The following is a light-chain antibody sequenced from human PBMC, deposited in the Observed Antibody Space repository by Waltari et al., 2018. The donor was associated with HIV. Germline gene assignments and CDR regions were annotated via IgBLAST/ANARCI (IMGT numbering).Light chain of an antibody. CDR2: EVN. CDR1: STDIGPYNY. CDR3: SSYAGSGNLLL. J-gene: IGLJ6*01. V-gene: IGLV2-8*01. Sequence: QSALTQPPAASGSPGQSVTISCTGTSTDIGPYNYVSWYQQHPDKAPRLLIYEVNKRPSGVPGRFSGSKSGNTASLTVSGLQAEDEADYYCSSYAGSGNLLLFGGGTKVTV.